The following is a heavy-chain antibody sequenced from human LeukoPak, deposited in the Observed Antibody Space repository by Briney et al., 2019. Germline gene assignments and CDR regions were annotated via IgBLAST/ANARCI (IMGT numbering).Heavy chain of an antibody. CDR3: ARAGSIAAAVDFDY. V-gene: IGHV1-18*04. CDR1: GYTFTSYG. D-gene: IGHD6-13*01. CDR2: ISAYNGNT. J-gene: IGHJ4*02. Sequence: ASVKVSCKASGYTFTSYGITWVRQAPGQGLEWMGWISAYNGNTNYAQKLQGRVTMTTDTSTSTAYMELRSLRSDDTAVYYCARAGSIAAAVDFDYWSQGTLVTVSS.